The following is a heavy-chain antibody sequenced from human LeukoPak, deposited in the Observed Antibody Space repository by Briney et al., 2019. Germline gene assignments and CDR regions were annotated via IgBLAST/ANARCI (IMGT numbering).Heavy chain of an antibody. J-gene: IGHJ4*02. D-gene: IGHD3-22*01. CDR3: ARGDSSGYY. V-gene: IGHV4-38-2*01. CDR2: IYHSGST. CDR1: GYSISSGYY. Sequence: PSETLSLTCAVSGYSISSGYYWGWIRQPPGKGLEWIGSIYHSGSTYYNPSLKSRVTISVDTSKNQFSLKLSSVTAADTAVYYCARGDSSGYYWGQGTLVTVFS.